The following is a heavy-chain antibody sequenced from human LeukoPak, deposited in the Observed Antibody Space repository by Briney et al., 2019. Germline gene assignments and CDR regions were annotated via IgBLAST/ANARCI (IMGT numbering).Heavy chain of an antibody. CDR1: GYTLTGYY. CDR2: INPNTGAT. J-gene: IGHJ5*02. Sequence: ASVKVSCKASGYTLTGYYLHWVRQAPGQGLEWMGWINPNTGATHSAQKFQGRITMTRDTSISTAYMDLSRLRSDDTAVYYCAKLCSSTSCYVPKGPYNWFDPWGQGTVVTVSS. V-gene: IGHV1-2*02. CDR3: AKLCSSTSCYVPKGPYNWFDP. D-gene: IGHD2-2*01.